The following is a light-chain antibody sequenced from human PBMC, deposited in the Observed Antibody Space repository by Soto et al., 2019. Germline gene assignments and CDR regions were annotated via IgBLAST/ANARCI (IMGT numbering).Light chain of an antibody. CDR1: QSVRSN. CDR2: GTS. V-gene: IGKV3-15*01. J-gene: IGKJ2*03. Sequence: DIVMTQSPATLSMSPGERATLSCRASQSVRSNLAWFQQRPGQAPRVLIYGTSTTATGISARFSGSGSGTEFTLTISSLQSEDSAVYYCLQYNNWYSFGQGTKLEIK. CDR3: LQYNNWYS.